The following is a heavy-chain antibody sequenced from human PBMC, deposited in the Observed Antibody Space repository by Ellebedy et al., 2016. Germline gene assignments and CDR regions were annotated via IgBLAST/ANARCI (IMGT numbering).Heavy chain of an antibody. J-gene: IGHJ4*02. Sequence: ASVKVSCXASGYTFTSYDINWVRQATGQGLEWMGWMNPNSGNTGYAQKFQGRVTMTRNTSISTAYMELSSLRSEDTAVYYCARDSGYSYGSLDYWGQGTLVTVSS. CDR2: MNPNSGNT. D-gene: IGHD5-18*01. V-gene: IGHV1-8*01. CDR1: GYTFTSYD. CDR3: ARDSGYSYGSLDY.